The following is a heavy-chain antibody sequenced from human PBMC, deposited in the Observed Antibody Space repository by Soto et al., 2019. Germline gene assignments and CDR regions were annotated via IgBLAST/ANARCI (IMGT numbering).Heavy chain of an antibody. CDR1: GHTFTGYY. CDR3: ARTHTIFDPYYFDY. Sequence: ASVKVSCKASGHTFTGYYMHWVRQAPGQGLEWMGWINPNSGGTNYAQKFQGWVTMTRDTSISTAYMELSRLRSDDTAVYYCARTHTIFDPYYFDYWGQGTLVTVSS. J-gene: IGHJ4*02. V-gene: IGHV1-2*04. D-gene: IGHD3-3*01. CDR2: INPNSGGT.